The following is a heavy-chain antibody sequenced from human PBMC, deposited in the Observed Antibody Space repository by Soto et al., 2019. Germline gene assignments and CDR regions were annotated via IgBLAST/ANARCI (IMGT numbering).Heavy chain of an antibody. Sequence: QVQLQESGPGLVKPSGTLSLTCAVPNGSITSGNWWSWVRQPPGKGLEWIGDIYQTGSTNYNPSLRSRVIISVDKSKNNFSLSLSSVTAADTAVYFCARVWGALAPIAGWFGPWGRGILVTVSS. CDR3: ARVWGALAPIAGWFGP. CDR2: IYQTGST. J-gene: IGHJ5*02. D-gene: IGHD3-16*01. CDR1: NGSITSGNW. V-gene: IGHV4-4*02.